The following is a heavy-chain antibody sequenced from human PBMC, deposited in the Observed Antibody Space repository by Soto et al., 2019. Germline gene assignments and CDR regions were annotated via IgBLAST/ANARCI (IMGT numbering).Heavy chain of an antibody. CDR3: ARRIDYGEDY. V-gene: IGHV3-21*01. J-gene: IGHJ4*02. CDR2: ISRDSIFI. CDR1: GFTFSTYS. D-gene: IGHD3-16*01. Sequence: PGGSLRLSCAASGFTFSTYSMNWVRLAPGKGLEWVSSISRDSIFIYYADSVRGRFTISRDNAKNSLYLQMNSLRADDTAVYYCARRIDYGEDYWGQGTLVTVSS.